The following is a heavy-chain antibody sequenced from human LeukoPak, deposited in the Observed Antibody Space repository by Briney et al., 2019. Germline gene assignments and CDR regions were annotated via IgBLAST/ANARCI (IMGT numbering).Heavy chain of an antibody. D-gene: IGHD3-22*01. J-gene: IGHJ4*02. V-gene: IGHV3-48*01. CDR3: AKGGSSGYYSYFDY. Sequence: GGSLRLSCAASGFTFSSYSMNWVRQAPGKGLEWVSYISSSSSTIYYADSVKGRFTISRDNAKNSLYLQMNSLRAEDTAVYYCAKGGSSGYYSYFDYWGQGTLVTVSS. CDR2: ISSSSSTI. CDR1: GFTFSSYS.